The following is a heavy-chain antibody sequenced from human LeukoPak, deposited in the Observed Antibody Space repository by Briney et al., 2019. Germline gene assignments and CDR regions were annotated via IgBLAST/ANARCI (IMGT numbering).Heavy chain of an antibody. V-gene: IGHV6-1*01. CDR3: ARDLSFRFDY. CDR2: TYYRSKWYN. CDR1: GDSVSSNSAA. J-gene: IGHJ4*02. Sequence: SQTLSLTCAISGDSVSSNSAAWNWIRQSPSRGPEWLGRTYYRSKWYNDYGASVSSRITISPDTSKNQFPMQLNSVTPEDTAVYYCARDLSFRFDYWGQGILVTVSS.